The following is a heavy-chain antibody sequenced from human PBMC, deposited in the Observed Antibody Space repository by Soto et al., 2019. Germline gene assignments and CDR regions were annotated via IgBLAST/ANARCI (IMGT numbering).Heavy chain of an antibody. D-gene: IGHD1-7*01. CDR2: IYYSGST. J-gene: IGHJ4*02. V-gene: IGHV4-30-4*01. CDR1: GGSISSGDYY. CDR3: ARRGDNWNSLPRLGRFYYFDY. Sequence: SETLSLTCTVSGGSISSGDYYWSWIRQPPGKGLEWIGYIYYSGSTYYNPSLKSRVTISVDTSKNQFSLKLSSVTAADTAVYYCARRGDNWNSLPRLGRFYYFDYWGQGTLVTVSS.